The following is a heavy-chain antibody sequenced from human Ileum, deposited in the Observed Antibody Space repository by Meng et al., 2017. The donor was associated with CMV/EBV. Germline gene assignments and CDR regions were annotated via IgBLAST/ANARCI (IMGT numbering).Heavy chain of an antibody. J-gene: IGHJ4*02. D-gene: IGHD2-2*01. CDR2: VYSSGST. V-gene: IGHV4-4*07. Sequence: QVQLRASGPGLVKPSGTLSRTCTVSGGSISGYYWSWIRQPATKGLEWIGRVYSSGSTDYNPSLQSRVTMSVDTSKNQFSLKLSSVTAADTAVYYCARGSSSWAFDYWGQGTLVTVSS. CDR1: GGSISGYY. CDR3: ARGSSSWAFDY.